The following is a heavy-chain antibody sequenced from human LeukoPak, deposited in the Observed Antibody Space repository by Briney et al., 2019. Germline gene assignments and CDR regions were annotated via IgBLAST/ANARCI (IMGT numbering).Heavy chain of an antibody. CDR2: VSGNSSYI. V-gene: IGHV3-21*01. CDR1: GVTFSSYS. D-gene: IGHD1-1*01. J-gene: IGHJ5*02. CDR3: ARSGTTGTTRWFDP. Sequence: GGSLWLSCAASGVTFSSYSMNWVRHAPGGGLEWGSSVSGNSSYIYYAESVKGRFTISRDNAKNSLYLQMNSLRAEDTAVYYCARSGTTGTTRWFDPWGQGTLVTVSS.